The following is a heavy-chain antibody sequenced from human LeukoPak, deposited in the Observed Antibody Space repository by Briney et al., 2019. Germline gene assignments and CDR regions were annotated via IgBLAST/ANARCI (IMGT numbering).Heavy chain of an antibody. J-gene: IGHJ5*02. Sequence: SETLSLTCTVSGYSISSGYYWSWIRQPAGKGLEWIGRIYTSGSTNYNPSLKSRVTMSVDTSKNQFSLKLSSVTAADTAVYYCARTTIKVGWFDPWGQGTLVTVSS. CDR3: ARTTIKVGWFDP. V-gene: IGHV4-4*07. CDR1: GYSISSGYY. CDR2: IYTSGST. D-gene: IGHD4-11*01.